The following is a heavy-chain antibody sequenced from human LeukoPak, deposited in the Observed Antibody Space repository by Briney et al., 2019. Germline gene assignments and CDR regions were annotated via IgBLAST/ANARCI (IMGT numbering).Heavy chain of an antibody. CDR3: ARFGAMVRGVISEFAY. CDR1: GYSFTSYW. CDR2: IYPGDSDT. D-gene: IGHD3-10*01. Sequence: GESLKISCKGSGYSFTSYWIGWVRQMPGKGLEWMGIIYPGDSDTRYSPSFQGQVTISADKSISTAYLQWSSLKASDTAMYYCARFGAMVRGVISEFAYWGQGTLVTVSS. J-gene: IGHJ4*02. V-gene: IGHV5-51*01.